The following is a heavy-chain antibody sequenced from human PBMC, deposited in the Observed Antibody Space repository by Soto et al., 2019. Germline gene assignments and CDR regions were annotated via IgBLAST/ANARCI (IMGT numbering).Heavy chain of an antibody. CDR2: ISGSGGST. J-gene: IGHJ4*02. Sequence: GGSLRLSCAASGFTFSSYAMSCVRHAPGKGLEWVSAISGSGGSTYYADSVKGRFTISRDNSKNTLYLQMNSLRAEDTAVYYCANRHQPVLRFLEWHDFDYWGQGTLVTVSS. D-gene: IGHD3-3*01. V-gene: IGHV3-23*01. CDR1: GFTFSSYA. CDR3: ANRHQPVLRFLEWHDFDY.